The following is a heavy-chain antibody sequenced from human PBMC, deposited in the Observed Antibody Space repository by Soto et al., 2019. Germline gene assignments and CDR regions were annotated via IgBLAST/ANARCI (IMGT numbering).Heavy chain of an antibody. CDR1: GSYLRPFY. Sequence: SATQSLTCSISGSYLRPFYWSWLRQPPGKGLEWIGYIYYTGSTKYNPSLKGRVTLSLGTSRNQLSLKLSSVTAADTAVYYCTRVGGYYGDYPNFDYWGPGTLVTVSA. V-gene: IGHV4-59*01. D-gene: IGHD4-17*01. J-gene: IGHJ4*02. CDR2: IYYTGST. CDR3: TRVGGYYGDYPNFDY.